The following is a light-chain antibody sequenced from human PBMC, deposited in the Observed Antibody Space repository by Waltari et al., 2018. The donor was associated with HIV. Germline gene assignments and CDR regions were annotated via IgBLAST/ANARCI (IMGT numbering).Light chain of an antibody. CDR2: WAS. CDR3: QQYYSTPFF. CDR1: QSVLYSSNNKNY. J-gene: IGKJ4*01. Sequence: DIVMTQSPDSLAVSLGERATINCKSSQSVLYSSNNKNYLAWYQQKPGQPPKLLIYWASTRESGVPDRFSGSGSGTDFTLTISSLQAEDVAVYYCQQYYSTPFFFGGGTKVEIK. V-gene: IGKV4-1*01.